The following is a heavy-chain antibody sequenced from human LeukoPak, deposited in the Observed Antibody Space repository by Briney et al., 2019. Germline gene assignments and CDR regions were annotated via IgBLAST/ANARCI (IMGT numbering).Heavy chain of an antibody. V-gene: IGHV3-23*01. CDR3: AKAPVTSCRGAYCYPFDY. J-gene: IGHJ4*02. Sequence: TSETLSLTCAASGFSLSSYAMSWVRQAPGKGLEWVSAISSTDAGTYHADSVRGRFTISRDSSENTLYLQMNSLRAEDAAVYYCAKAPVTSCRGAYCYPFDYWGQGTLVTVSS. CDR2: ISSTDAGT. D-gene: IGHD2-21*01. CDR1: GFSLSSYA.